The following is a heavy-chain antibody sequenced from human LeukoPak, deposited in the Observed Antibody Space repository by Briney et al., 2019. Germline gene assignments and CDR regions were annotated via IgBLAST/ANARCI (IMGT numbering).Heavy chain of an antibody. D-gene: IGHD5-18*01. CDR1: GFTFSNSA. Sequence: GGSLRLSCSASGFTFSNSAMSCVRQAPGKGLEWVSAISGSGGGTYYADSVKGRFTISRDNSKNTQYVQMNSLRAADTAVYYCAKAAGRGYNYGDYFDYWGQGTLVTVSS. CDR3: AKAAGRGYNYGDYFDY. CDR2: ISGSGGGT. J-gene: IGHJ4*02. V-gene: IGHV3-23*01.